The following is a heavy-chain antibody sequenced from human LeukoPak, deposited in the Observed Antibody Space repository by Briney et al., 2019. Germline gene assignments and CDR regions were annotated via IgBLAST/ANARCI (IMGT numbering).Heavy chain of an antibody. D-gene: IGHD3-16*01. V-gene: IGHV1-2*02. CDR3: ARDGGQRGFYY. CDR1: VYTFTGDY. CDR2: INPNSGGT. J-gene: IGHJ4*02. Sequence: GASVKVTCKASVYTFTGDYMHWVRHAPGQGLEWMGWINPNSGGTNYAQKFQGRVTMTRDTSISTAYMELSRLRSDDTAVYYCARDGGQRGFYYWGQGTLVTVSS.